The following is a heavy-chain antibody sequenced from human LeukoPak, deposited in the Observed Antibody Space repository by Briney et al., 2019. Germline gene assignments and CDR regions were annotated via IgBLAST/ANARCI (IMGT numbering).Heavy chain of an antibody. CDR2: INHSGGST. CDR1: GCTFTSYY. CDR3: ARVPYSSSWPSYFDY. D-gene: IGHD6-13*01. Sequence: ASVKVSCKASGCTFTSYYMHWVRQAPGQGLEWMGIINHSGGSTSYAQKFQGRVTMTRDTSTSTVYMELSSLRSEDTAVYYCARVPYSSSWPSYFDYWGQGTLVTVSS. V-gene: IGHV1-46*01. J-gene: IGHJ4*02.